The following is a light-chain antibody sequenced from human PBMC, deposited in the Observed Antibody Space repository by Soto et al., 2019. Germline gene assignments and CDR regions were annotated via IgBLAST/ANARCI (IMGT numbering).Light chain of an antibody. CDR1: QTINNY. V-gene: IGKV1-39*01. CDR2: AAS. J-gene: IGKJ1*01. Sequence: DIQMTQSPSSLSASVGDRVTITCRASQTINNYVSWYQQKPGKAPKSLIYAASTLQRRVPTRFSGSGSGTDFTLTINSLQPEDSAIYYCQQSAKIPRTFGQGTKVEI. CDR3: QQSAKIPRT.